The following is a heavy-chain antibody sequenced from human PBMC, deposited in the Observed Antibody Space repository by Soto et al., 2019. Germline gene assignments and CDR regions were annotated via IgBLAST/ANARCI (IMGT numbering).Heavy chain of an antibody. CDR1: GGSITGKY. CDR3: ARETYCSSGSCYVADY. V-gene: IGHV4-4*07. CDR2: IYSSGST. J-gene: IGHJ4*02. D-gene: IGHD2-2*01. Sequence: SETLSLTCTVSGGSITGKYWSWIRQPAGKGLEWIGRIYSSGSTNYNPSLKSRVTMSEDTSKNQFSLRLTSVTAADTAMYYCARETYCSSGSCYVADYWGQGTLVTVSS.